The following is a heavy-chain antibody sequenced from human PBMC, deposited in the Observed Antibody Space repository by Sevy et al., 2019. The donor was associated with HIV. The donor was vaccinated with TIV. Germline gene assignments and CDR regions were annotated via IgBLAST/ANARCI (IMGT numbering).Heavy chain of an antibody. V-gene: IGHV3-7*04. CDR2: INQDGSEK. D-gene: IGHD3-22*01. Sequence: GGSLRLSCAASGLTFSSYWMSWVRQAPGKGLEWVANINQDGSEKYYVDSVKGRFTMSRDNAKNSLYLQMNSLRAEDTAVYYCARVRTTMIVVGNYFDYWGQGTLVTVSS. J-gene: IGHJ4*02. CDR1: GLTFSSYW. CDR3: ARVRTTMIVVGNYFDY.